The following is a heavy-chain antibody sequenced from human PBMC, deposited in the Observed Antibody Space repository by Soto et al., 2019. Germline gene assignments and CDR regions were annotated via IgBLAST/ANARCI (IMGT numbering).Heavy chain of an antibody. Sequence: QVQLQESGPGLVKPSESLSLTCTVSGDSINTYYWTWIRQSPGKGLEWIGYIHYSGSTNYNPSLTSRGXXSXDXXTNQFSLRLSSVTAADTAVYYCARQEGGRGYAFDIWGQGTMVFVSS. CDR2: IHYSGST. CDR1: GDSINTYY. V-gene: IGHV4-59*08. CDR3: ARQEGGRGYAFDI. D-gene: IGHD3-10*01. J-gene: IGHJ3*02.